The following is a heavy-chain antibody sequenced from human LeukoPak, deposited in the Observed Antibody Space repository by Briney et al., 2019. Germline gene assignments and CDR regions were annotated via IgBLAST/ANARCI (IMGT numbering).Heavy chain of an antibody. J-gene: IGHJ3*02. CDR1: GGSISSYY. CDR2: IYTSGST. Sequence: SETLSLTCTVSGGSISSYYWSWIRQPAGKGLEWIGRIYTSGSTNYNPSLKSRVTMSVDTSKNQFSLKLSSVTAADTAVYYCATERRIQLWLGRDAFDIWGQGTMVTVSS. D-gene: IGHD5-18*01. CDR3: ATERRIQLWLGRDAFDI. V-gene: IGHV4-4*07.